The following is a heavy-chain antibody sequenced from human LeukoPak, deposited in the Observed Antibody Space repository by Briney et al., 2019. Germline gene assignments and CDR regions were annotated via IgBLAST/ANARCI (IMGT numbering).Heavy chain of an antibody. CDR3: ARYTLDYGGDNDAFDI. V-gene: IGHV4-39*07. CDR2: IYYSGST. Sequence: SETLSLTCTVSGGSISSSSYYWGWIRQPPGKGLEWIGSIYYSGSTHYNPSLKSRVTISVDTSKNQFSLKLSSVTAADTAVYYCARYTLDYGGDNDAFDIWGQGTMVTVSS. D-gene: IGHD4-23*01. CDR1: GGSISSSSYY. J-gene: IGHJ3*02.